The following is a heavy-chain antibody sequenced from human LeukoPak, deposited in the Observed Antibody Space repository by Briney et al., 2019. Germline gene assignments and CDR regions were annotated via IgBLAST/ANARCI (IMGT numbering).Heavy chain of an antibody. CDR2: IYTSGST. Sequence: SETLSLICSVSGGSISGYYWSWIRQPAGKGLEWIGRIYTSGSTNYNPSLKSRVTMSVDTSKNQFSLKLSYVTAADTAVYYCARVDVFGVVSSDYYYYYMDVWGKGTTVTVTS. J-gene: IGHJ6*03. V-gene: IGHV4-4*07. CDR3: ARVDVFGVVSSDYYYYYMDV. D-gene: IGHD3-3*01. CDR1: GGSISGYY.